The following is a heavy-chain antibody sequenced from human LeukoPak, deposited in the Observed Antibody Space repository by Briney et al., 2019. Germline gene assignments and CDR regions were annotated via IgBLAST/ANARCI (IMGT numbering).Heavy chain of an antibody. J-gene: IGHJ4*02. CDR3: AREGAYGDYDY. Sequence: SETLSLTCTVSGGSISSGGYYWSWIRQHPGKGLEWIGYIYYSGSTYYNPPLKSRVTISVDTSKNLFSLKLSSVTAADTAVYYCAREGAYGDYDYWGQGTLVTVSS. V-gene: IGHV4-31*03. D-gene: IGHD4-17*01. CDR2: IYYSGST. CDR1: GGSISSGGYY.